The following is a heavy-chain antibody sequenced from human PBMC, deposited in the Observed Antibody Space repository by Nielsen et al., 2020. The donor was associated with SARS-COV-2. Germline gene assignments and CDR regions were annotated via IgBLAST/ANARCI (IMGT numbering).Heavy chain of an antibody. CDR2: IIPILGIA. V-gene: IGHV1-69*04. CDR3: ARAPTTTLIVGAFDI. J-gene: IGHJ3*02. D-gene: IGHD2/OR15-2a*01. CDR1: GGTFNGHA. Sequence: SVKVSCKVPGGTFNGHAVTWVRQAPGQGLEWMGRIIPILGIANYAQKFQGRVTITADKSTSTAYMELSSLRSEDTAVYYCARAPTTTLIVGAFDIWGQGTMVTVSS.